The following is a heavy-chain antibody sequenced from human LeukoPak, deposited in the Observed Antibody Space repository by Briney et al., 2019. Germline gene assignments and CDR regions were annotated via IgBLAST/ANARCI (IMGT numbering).Heavy chain of an antibody. D-gene: IGHD3-22*01. CDR1: GCKFSNYW. CDR2: IYPGDSDT. J-gene: IGHJ4*02. Sequence: GESLKISCKGSGCKFSNYWIGWVRQMPGKGLEWMGIIYPGDSDTRHSPSFQGQVTISADKSISTAYLQWSSLKASDTAMYFCATSYDTSGYSFDYWGQGTLVTVSS. CDR3: ATSYDTSGYSFDY. V-gene: IGHV5-51*01.